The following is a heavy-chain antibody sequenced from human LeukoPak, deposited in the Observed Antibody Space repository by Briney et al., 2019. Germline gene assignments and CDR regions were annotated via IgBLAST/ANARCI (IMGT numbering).Heavy chain of an antibody. Sequence: ASVKVSCKASGYTFTDYYMHWVRQAPGQGLEWMGWINPNSGGTNYAQKFQGRVTMTRDTSISTAYMELSRLRSDDTAVYYCARGLATIPTDYYYMDVRGKGTTVTVSS. J-gene: IGHJ6*03. CDR1: GYTFTDYY. CDR2: INPNSGGT. V-gene: IGHV1-2*02. D-gene: IGHD5-12*01. CDR3: ARGLATIPTDYYYMDV.